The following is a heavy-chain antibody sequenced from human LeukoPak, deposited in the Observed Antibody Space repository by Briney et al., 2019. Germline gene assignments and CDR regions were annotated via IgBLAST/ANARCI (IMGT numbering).Heavy chain of an antibody. D-gene: IGHD1-26*01. Sequence: GSLRLSCAASGFTFSSYAMSWIRQPPGKGLEWIGYIYYSGSTNYNPSLKSRVTISVDTSKNQFSLKLTSVTAADTAVYYCARGNSGSYSQFDYWGRGTLVTVSS. CDR3: ARGNSGSYSQFDY. V-gene: IGHV4-59*01. J-gene: IGHJ4*02. CDR1: GFTFSSYA. CDR2: IYYSGST.